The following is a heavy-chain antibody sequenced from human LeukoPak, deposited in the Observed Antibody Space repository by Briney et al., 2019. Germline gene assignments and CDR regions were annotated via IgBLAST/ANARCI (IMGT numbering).Heavy chain of an antibody. CDR3: ARQGRYDYVWGSYRYRDYYYYMDV. CDR2: IYHSGST. CDR1: GYSISSGYY. D-gene: IGHD3-16*02. J-gene: IGHJ6*03. Sequence: SETLSLTCTVSGYSISSGYYWGWIRQPPGKGPEWIGSIYHSGSTYYNPSLKSRVTISVDTSKNQFSLKLSSVTAADTAVYYCARQGRYDYVWGSYRYRDYYYYMDVWGKGTTVTISS. V-gene: IGHV4-38-2*02.